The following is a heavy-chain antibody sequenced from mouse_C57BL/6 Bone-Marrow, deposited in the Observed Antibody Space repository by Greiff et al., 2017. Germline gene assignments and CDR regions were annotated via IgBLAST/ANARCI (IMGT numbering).Heavy chain of an antibody. D-gene: IGHD1-1*01. Sequence: QVQLQQPGAELVMPGASVKLSCKASGYTFTSYWMHWVKQRPGPGLEWIGEIDPSDSYTNYNQQFKGKSTLTVDKSSSTAYLQLSSLTSEDSAVYYGARTTTVVAGDYWGQGTTLTVSS. V-gene: IGHV1-69*01. J-gene: IGHJ2*01. CDR1: GYTFTSYW. CDR2: IDPSDSYT. CDR3: ARTTTVVAGDY.